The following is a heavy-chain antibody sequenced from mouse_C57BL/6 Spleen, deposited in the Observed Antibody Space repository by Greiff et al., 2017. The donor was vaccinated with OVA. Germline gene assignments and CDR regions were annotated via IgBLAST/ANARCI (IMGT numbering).Heavy chain of an antibody. Sequence: QVQLKESGAELAKPGASVKLSCKASGYTFTSYWMHWVKQRPGQGLEWIGYINPSSGYTKYNQKFKDKATLTADKSSSTAYMQLSSLTYEDSAVYYCAPYSSGYDYFDYWGQGTTLTVSS. J-gene: IGHJ2*01. D-gene: IGHD3-2*02. V-gene: IGHV1-7*01. CDR2: INPSSGYT. CDR3: APYSSGYDYFDY. CDR1: GYTFTSYW.